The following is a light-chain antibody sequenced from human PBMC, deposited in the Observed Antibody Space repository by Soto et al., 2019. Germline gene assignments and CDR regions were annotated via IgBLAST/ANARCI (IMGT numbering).Light chain of an antibody. CDR2: XXX. J-gene: IGLJ3*02. V-gene: IGLV2-11*01. Sequence: QSALTQPRSVSGSPGQSVTISCTGTSSDVGGYNYVSWYQQHPGKAPKLMIYXXXKXXXXXXXXXXGSKSGNTASLTISGLQAEDXADYYCCSYAGSYTWVFGGGTKLTVL. CDR1: SSDVGGYNY. CDR3: CSYAGSYTWV.